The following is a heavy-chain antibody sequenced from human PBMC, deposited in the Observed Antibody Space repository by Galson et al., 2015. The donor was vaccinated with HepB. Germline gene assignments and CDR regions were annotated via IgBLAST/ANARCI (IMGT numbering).Heavy chain of an antibody. J-gene: IGHJ2*01. CDR2: IDWDDDK. CDR3: ARSYYDSSGYYDTYWYFDL. CDR1: GFSLSTSGMR. Sequence: ALVKPTQTLTLTCTFSGFSLSTSGMRVSWIRQPPGKALEWLARIDWDDDKFYSTSLKTRLTISKDTSKNQVVLTMTNMDPVDTATYYCARSYYDSSGYYDTYWYFDLWGRGTLVTVSS. D-gene: IGHD3-22*01. V-gene: IGHV2-70*04.